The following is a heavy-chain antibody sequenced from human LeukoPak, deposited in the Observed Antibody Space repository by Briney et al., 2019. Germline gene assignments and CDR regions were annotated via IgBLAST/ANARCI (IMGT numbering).Heavy chain of an antibody. CDR1: GFTFSSYG. CDR2: ISYDGSNK. J-gene: IGHJ6*02. CDR3: AKDDDIRGGYGMDV. D-gene: IGHD1-1*01. Sequence: GGSLRLSCAASGFTFSSYGMHWVRQAPGKGLEWVAVISYDGSNKYYADSVNGRFTISRDNSKNTLYLQMNSLRAEDTAVYYCAKDDDIRGGYGMDVWGQGTTVTVPS. V-gene: IGHV3-30*18.